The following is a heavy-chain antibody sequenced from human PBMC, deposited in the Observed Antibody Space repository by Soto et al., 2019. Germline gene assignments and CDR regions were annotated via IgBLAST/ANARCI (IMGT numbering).Heavy chain of an antibody. D-gene: IGHD3-22*01. J-gene: IGHJ4*02. CDR3: ARTTYYYDSSGYYVPSDYFDY. V-gene: IGHV2-70*01. CDR1: GFSLSTSGMC. CDR2: IDWDDDK. Sequence: GSGPTLVNPTQTLTLTCTFSGFSLSTSGMCVSWIRQPPGKALEWLALIDWDDDKYYSTSLKTRLTISKDTSKNQVVLTMTNMDPVDTATYYCARTTYYYDSSGYYVPSDYFDYWGQGTLVTVSS.